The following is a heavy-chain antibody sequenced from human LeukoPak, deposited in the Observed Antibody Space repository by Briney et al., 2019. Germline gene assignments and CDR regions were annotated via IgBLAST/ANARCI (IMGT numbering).Heavy chain of an antibody. CDR3: ARHYKHYYDSSGSNDAFDI. Sequence: SETLSLTRTVSGGSISSYYWSWIRQPPGKGLEWIGYIYYSGSTNYNPSLKSRVTISVDTSKNQFSLKLSSVTAADTAVYYCARHYKHYYDSSGSNDAFDIWGQGTMVTVSS. CDR1: GGSISSYY. CDR2: IYYSGST. J-gene: IGHJ3*02. V-gene: IGHV4-59*08. D-gene: IGHD3-22*01.